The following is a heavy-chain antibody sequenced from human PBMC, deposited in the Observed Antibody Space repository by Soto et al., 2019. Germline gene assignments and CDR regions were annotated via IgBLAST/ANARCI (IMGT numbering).Heavy chain of an antibody. CDR2: ISAYNGNT. Sequence: ASVKVSCKASGYTFTSYGISWVRQAPGQGLEWMGWISAYNGNTNYAQKLQGRVTMTTDTSTSTAYMELRSLRSDDTAAYYCARGAVVVPAATTLRGYYYYGMDVWGQGTTVTVSS. D-gene: IGHD2-2*01. J-gene: IGHJ6*02. CDR1: GYTFTSYG. CDR3: ARGAVVVPAATTLRGYYYYGMDV. V-gene: IGHV1-18*04.